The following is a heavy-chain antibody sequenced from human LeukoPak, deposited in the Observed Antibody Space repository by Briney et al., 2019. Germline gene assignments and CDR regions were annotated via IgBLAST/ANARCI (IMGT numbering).Heavy chain of an antibody. CDR3: AVLAVAAYFDY. V-gene: IGHV4-34*01. CDR2: INHSGST. Sequence: PSETLSLTCAVYGGSFSGYYWSWIRQPPGKGLEWIGEINHSGSTNYNPSLKSRVTISVDTSKNQFSLKLSSVTAADTAVYYRAVLAVAAYFDYWGQGTLVTVSS. CDR1: GGSFSGYY. J-gene: IGHJ4*02. D-gene: IGHD6-19*01.